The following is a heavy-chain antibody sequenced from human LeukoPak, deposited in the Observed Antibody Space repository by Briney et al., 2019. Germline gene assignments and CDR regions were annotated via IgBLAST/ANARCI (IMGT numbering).Heavy chain of an antibody. V-gene: IGHV4-39*01. CDR2: IYYSGST. J-gene: IGHJ4*02. Sequence: PSDTLSLTCTVSGGSISSSRYYWGWIRQPPGKGLEWIGTIYYSGSTYYNPSLKSRVTISVDTSKNQFSLRLSSVTAADTAVYYCARHGSGSYHYFDYWGQGTLVTVSS. CDR3: ARHGSGSYHYFDY. D-gene: IGHD3-10*01. CDR1: GGSISSSRYY.